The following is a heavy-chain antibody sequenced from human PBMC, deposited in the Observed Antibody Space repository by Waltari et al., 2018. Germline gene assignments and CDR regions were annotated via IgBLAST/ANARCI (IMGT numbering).Heavy chain of an antibody. J-gene: IGHJ6*03. CDR2: INHSGST. V-gene: IGHV4-34*01. Sequence: QVQLQQWGAGLLKPSETLSLTCAVYGGSFRGYYWRWIRQPPGKGLEWIGEINHSGSTNYNPSLKSRVTISVDTSKNQFSLKLSSVTAADTAVYYCARGVGYYYYYMDVWGKGTTVTVSS. CDR1: GGSFRGYY. CDR3: ARGVGYYYYYMDV.